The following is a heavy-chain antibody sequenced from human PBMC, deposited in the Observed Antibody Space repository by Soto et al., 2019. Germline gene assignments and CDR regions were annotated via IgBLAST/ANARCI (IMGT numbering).Heavy chain of an antibody. J-gene: IGHJ3*02. Sequence: QVQLQESGPGLVKPSQTLSLTCTVSGGSISTGGSYWSWIRQQPGKGLEWIGFIFYIGSTSSNPYLKSRVIMSVDTPKNQFSLKLTSVTAADTAVYYCARASYVLGAFDIWGQGTMVTVSS. CDR3: ARASYVLGAFDI. CDR2: IFYIGST. D-gene: IGHD3-16*01. V-gene: IGHV4-31*03. CDR1: GGSISTGGSY.